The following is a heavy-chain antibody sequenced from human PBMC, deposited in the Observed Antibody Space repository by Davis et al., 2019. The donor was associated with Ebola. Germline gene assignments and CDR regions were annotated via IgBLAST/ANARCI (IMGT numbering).Heavy chain of an antibody. CDR2: IYYSGST. CDR3: ARVGMATIGSPLDY. V-gene: IGHV4-39*07. J-gene: IGHJ4*02. CDR1: GGSISSSSYY. D-gene: IGHD5-24*01. Sequence: MPSETLSLTCTVSGGSISSSSYYWGWIRQPPGKGLEWIGSIYYSGSTYYNPSLKSRVTISVDTSKNQFSLKLSSVTAADTAVYYCARVGMATIGSPLDYWGQGTLVTVSS.